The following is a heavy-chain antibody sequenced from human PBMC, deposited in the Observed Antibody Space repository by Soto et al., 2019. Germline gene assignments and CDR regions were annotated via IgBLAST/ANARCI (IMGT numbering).Heavy chain of an antibody. CDR2: IYYSGST. CDR3: ARRVAAAPMYAFDI. Sequence: SETLSLTCTVSGGSISSYYWTWIRQTPGKGLEWIGYIYYSGSTNYNPSLKSRVTISLDTSKNQFSLNLNSVTSADTAVYFCARRVAAAPMYAFDIWGQGTMVTVSS. V-gene: IGHV4-59*01. D-gene: IGHD6-13*01. CDR1: GGSISSYY. J-gene: IGHJ3*02.